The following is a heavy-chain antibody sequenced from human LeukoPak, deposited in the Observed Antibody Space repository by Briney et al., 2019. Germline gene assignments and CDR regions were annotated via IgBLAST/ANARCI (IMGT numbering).Heavy chain of an antibody. D-gene: IGHD3-22*01. V-gene: IGHV3-30*04. CDR1: GFTFSSYA. J-gene: IGHJ4*02. CDR2: ISYDGSNK. Sequence: GGSLRLSCAASGFTFSSYAMHWVRQAPGKGLEWVAVISYDGSNKYYADSVKGRFTISRDNSKNTLYLQMNSLRAEDTAVYYCAKDFLYYNSSGYYPWYFDYWGQGTLVTVSS. CDR3: AKDFLYYNSSGYYPWYFDY.